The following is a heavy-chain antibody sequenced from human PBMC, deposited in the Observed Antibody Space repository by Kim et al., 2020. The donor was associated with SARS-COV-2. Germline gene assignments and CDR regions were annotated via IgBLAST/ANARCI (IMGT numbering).Heavy chain of an antibody. CDR3: ARVAQYYYGSGTLDY. J-gene: IGHJ4*02. Sequence: QKCQGRVTITRDTSASAAYMELSSRRSEDTAVYYCARVAQYYYGSGTLDYWGQGTLVTVSS. V-gene: IGHV1-3*01. D-gene: IGHD3-10*01.